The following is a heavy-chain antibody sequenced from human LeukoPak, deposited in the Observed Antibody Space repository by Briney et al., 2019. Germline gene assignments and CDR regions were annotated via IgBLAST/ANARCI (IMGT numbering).Heavy chain of an antibody. V-gene: IGHV4-34*01. J-gene: IGHJ4*02. D-gene: IGHD3-22*01. CDR3: ANSAADSLNDY. CDR1: GGAIRSGDYY. CDR2: INHSGST. Sequence: SETLSLTCTVSGGAIRSGDYYWSWIRQPPGKGLEWIGEINHSGSTNYNPSLKSRVTISVDTSKNQFSLKLSSVTAADTAVYYCANSAADSLNDYWGQGTLVTVSS.